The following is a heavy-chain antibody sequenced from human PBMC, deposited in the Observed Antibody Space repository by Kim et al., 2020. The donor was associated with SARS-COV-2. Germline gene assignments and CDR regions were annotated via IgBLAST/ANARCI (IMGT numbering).Heavy chain of an antibody. CDR3: ARTSGDY. V-gene: IGHV1-3*01. Sequence: VNGNTKYSQKFQGRVTITRDASASTAYMELSSLRSEDTAVYYCARTSGDYWGQGTLVTVSS. J-gene: IGHJ4*02. CDR2: VNGNT.